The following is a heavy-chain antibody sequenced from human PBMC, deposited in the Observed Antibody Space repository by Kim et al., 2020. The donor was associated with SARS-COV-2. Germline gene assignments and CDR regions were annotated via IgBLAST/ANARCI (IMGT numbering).Heavy chain of an antibody. D-gene: IGHD3-3*01. CDR3: ARFPRQGGYYNYFDY. Sequence: GGSLRLSCAASGFTFSSYSMNWVRQAPGKGLEWVSSISSSSSYIYYADSVKGRFTISRDNAKNSLYLQMNSLRAEDTAVYYCARFPRQGGYYNYFDYWGQGTLVTVSS. CDR2: ISSSSSYI. CDR1: GFTFSSYS. V-gene: IGHV3-21*01. J-gene: IGHJ4*02.